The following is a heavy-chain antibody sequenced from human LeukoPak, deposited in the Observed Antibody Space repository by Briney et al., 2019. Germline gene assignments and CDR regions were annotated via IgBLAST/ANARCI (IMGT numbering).Heavy chain of an antibody. D-gene: IGHD2-2*01. CDR2: IYPGDSDT. CDR3: ARLFTSIVVVPAAVHYYYYYMDV. J-gene: IGHJ6*03. CDR1: GYSFTSYW. Sequence: GESLKISCKGSGYSFTSYWIGWVRQMPGKGLEWMGIIYPGDSDTRYSPSFQGQVTISADKSISTAYLQWSSLKASDTAMYYCARLFTSIVVVPAAVHYYYYYMDVWGKGTTVTVS. V-gene: IGHV5-51*01.